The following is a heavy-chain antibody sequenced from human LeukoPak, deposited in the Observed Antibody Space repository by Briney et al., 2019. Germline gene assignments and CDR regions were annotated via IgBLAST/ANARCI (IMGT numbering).Heavy chain of an antibody. D-gene: IGHD2-21*02. J-gene: IGHJ3*02. CDR3: AREGTMTANAFDI. V-gene: IGHV3-21*01. CDR2: ISSSSSYI. CDR1: GFTFNNYY. Sequence: GGSLRLSCAASGFTFNNYYMSWVRQAPGKGLEWVSSISSSSSYIYYADSVKGRFTISRDNAKNSLYLQMNSLRAEDTAVYYCAREGTMTANAFDIWGQGTMVTVSS.